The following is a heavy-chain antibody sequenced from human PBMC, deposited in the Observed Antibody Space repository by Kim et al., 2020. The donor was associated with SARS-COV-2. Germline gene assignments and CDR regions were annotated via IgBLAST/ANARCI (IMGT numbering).Heavy chain of an antibody. CDR2: IYYSGST. D-gene: IGHD3-3*01. CDR1: GGSISSGDYY. CDR3: ARVRFSITIFGVVTRLFDF. V-gene: IGHV4-30-4*01. J-gene: IGHJ4*02. Sequence: SETLSLTCTVSGGSISSGDYYWSWIRQPPGKGLEWIGYIYYSGSTYYNPSLKSRVTISVDTSKNQFSLKLSSVTAADTAVYYCARVRFSITIFGVVTRLFDFWGPGTLVTVSS.